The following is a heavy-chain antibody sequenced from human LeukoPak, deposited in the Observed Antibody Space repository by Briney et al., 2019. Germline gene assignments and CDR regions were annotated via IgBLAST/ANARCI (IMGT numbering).Heavy chain of an antibody. J-gene: IGHJ6*02. CDR3: ARDRSSGSYGIGGMDV. CDR2: ISSSCSYI. Sequence: GRSLRLSCAASGFTFSSYSMNWVRQAPGKGLEWVSSISSSCSYIYYADSVKGRFTISRDNAKNSLYLQMNSLRAEDTAVYYCARDRSSGSYGIGGMDVWGQGTTVIVSS. CDR1: GFTFSSYS. V-gene: IGHV3-21*01. D-gene: IGHD6-19*01.